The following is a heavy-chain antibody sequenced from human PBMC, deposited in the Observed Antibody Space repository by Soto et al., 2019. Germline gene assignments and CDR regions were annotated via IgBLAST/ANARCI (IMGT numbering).Heavy chain of an antibody. J-gene: IGHJ4*02. V-gene: IGHV3-48*01. CDR2: ISSSSSTI. Sequence: GGSLRLSCAASGFTFSSYSMNWVRQAPGKGLEWVSYISSSSSTIYYADSVKGRFTISRDNPKNTLFLQLNSLRAEDTAVYYCAKSGGSTYGYLDYWGQGTSVTVSS. CDR1: GFTFSSYS. CDR3: AKSGGSTYGYLDY. D-gene: IGHD3-16*01.